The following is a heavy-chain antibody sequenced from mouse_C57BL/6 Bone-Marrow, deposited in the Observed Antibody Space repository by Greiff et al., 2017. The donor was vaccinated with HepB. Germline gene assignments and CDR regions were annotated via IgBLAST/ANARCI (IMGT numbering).Heavy chain of an antibody. CDR1: GFTFSSYG. J-gene: IGHJ3*01. D-gene: IGHD2-5*01. CDR2: ISSGGSYT. Sequence: EVKLMESGGDLVKPGGSLKLSCAASGFTFSSYGMSWVRQTPDKRLEWVATISSGGSYTYYPDSVKGRFTISRDNAKNTLYLQMSSLKSEDTAMYYCARQSNSFAYWGQGTLVTVSA. V-gene: IGHV5-6*01. CDR3: ARQSNSFAY.